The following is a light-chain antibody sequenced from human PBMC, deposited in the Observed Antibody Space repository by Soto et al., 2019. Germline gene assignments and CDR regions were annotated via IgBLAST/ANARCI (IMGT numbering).Light chain of an antibody. J-gene: IGKJ1*01. Sequence: EIVLTQSPATLSLSPGERATLACRASQSVSSSYLAWYQQKPGPAPRLLIYGASSRATGIPDRFSGSGSGTDFTLTISRLEPEDFAVYYCQQYGSSPRTFGHGTKVEI. CDR2: GAS. CDR3: QQYGSSPRT. V-gene: IGKV3-20*01. CDR1: QSVSSSY.